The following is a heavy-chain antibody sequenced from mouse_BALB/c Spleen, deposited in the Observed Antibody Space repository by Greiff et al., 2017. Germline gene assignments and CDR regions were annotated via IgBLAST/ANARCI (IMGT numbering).Heavy chain of an antibody. J-gene: IGHJ4*01. D-gene: IGHD1-1*01. Sequence: QVQLKQPGAELVRPGASVKLSCKASGYTFTSYWINWVKQRPGQGLEWIGNIYPSDSYTNYNQKFKDKATLTVDKSSSTAYMQLSSPTSEDSAVYYCTRFTTVVTYAMDYWGQGTSVTVSS. CDR3: TRFTTVVTYAMDY. V-gene: IGHV1-69*02. CDR2: IYPSDSYT. CDR1: GYTFTSYW.